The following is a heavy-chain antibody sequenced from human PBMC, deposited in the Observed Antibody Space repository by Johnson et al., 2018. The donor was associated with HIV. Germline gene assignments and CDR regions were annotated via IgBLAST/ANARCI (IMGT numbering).Heavy chain of an antibody. CDR3: AKAPSWEPFPFDI. J-gene: IGHJ3*02. CDR2: ISYDGSNK. D-gene: IGHD1-26*01. Sequence: QVQLVESGGGVVQPGRSLRLSCAASGFTFSSYGMHWVRQAPGKGLDWVAVISYDGSNKYYADSVKGRFTISRDNSKNTMYLQMNSLRAEDTAVYYCAKAPSWEPFPFDIWGQGTMVTVSS. CDR1: GFTFSSYG. V-gene: IGHV3-30*18.